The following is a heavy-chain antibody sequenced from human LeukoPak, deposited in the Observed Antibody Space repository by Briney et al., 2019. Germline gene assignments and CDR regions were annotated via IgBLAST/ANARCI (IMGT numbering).Heavy chain of an antibody. CDR1: GFRFEDYG. D-gene: IGHD2-8*01. CDR3: AKEMVYTTSSLDS. J-gene: IGHJ4*02. V-gene: IGHV3-9*01. CDR2: MAWNSGRI. Sequence: GRSLRLSCAASGFRFEDYGMQWVRQRPGKGLEYVAGMAWNSGRIGYADSVKGRFTISRDNAKNSLYLQMNSLRPEDAGIYYCAKEMVYTTSSLDSWGQGTQVTVSS.